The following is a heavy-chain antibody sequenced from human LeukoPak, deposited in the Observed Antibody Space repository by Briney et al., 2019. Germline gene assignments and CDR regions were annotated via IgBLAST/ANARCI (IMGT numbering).Heavy chain of an antibody. Sequence: ASVKVSCKASGYTFTSYYMHWVRQAPGQGLEWMGWINTDTGNPTNAQGFTGRFVFSLDTSVSTAYLQISSLKAEDTAVYYCVRNVTDSALIPLDFWGQGTLLTVSS. D-gene: IGHD3-22*01. CDR3: VRNVTDSALIPLDF. V-gene: IGHV7-4-1*02. J-gene: IGHJ4*02. CDR2: INTDTGNP. CDR1: GYTFTSYY.